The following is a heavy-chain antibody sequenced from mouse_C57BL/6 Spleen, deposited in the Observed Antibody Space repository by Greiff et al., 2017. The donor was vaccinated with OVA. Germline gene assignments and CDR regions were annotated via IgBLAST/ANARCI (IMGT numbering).Heavy chain of an antibody. CDR3: ARRLCPFDY. CDR1: GYTFTDYY. V-gene: IGHV1-26*01. J-gene: IGHJ2*01. Sequence: EVKLQQSGPELVKPGASVKLSCTASGYTFTDYYMNWVQQSPGKSLEWIGDINPNNGGTSYNQKFKGKATLTVDKSSNTAYMELRSLTSEDSAVYYCARRLCPFDYWGQGTTLTVSS. CDR2: INPNNGGT.